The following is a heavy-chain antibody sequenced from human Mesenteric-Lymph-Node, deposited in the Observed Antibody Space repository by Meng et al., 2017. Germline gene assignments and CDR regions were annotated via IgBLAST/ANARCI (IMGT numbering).Heavy chain of an antibody. Sequence: SETLSLTCTVSGGSISSYYWSWIRQPPGKGLEWFGYIYYSGSTNYNPSLKSRVTISVDTSKNQFSLTLSSVPAADTAVYYCASTTTVVTRGPFDIWGQGTMVTVSS. CDR1: GGSISSYY. V-gene: IGHV4-59*01. CDR2: IYYSGST. J-gene: IGHJ3*02. CDR3: ASTTTVVTRGPFDI. D-gene: IGHD4-23*01.